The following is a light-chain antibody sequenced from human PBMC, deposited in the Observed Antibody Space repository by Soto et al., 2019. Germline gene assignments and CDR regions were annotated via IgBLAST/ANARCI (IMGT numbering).Light chain of an antibody. J-gene: IGLJ2*01. CDR2: QDS. CDR1: KLGDKY. V-gene: IGLV3-1*01. Sequence: SYELTQPPSVSVSPGQTASITCSGDKLGDKYACWYQQKPGQSPVVVIYQDSERPSGIPERFSGSNSGNTATLTISGTQAMDGAGYYCQAWDSSTVVFGGGTKLTVL. CDR3: QAWDSSTVV.